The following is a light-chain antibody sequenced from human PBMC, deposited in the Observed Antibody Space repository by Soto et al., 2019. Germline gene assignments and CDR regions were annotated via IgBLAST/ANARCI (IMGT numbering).Light chain of an antibody. CDR1: SRDFETYNR. J-gene: IGLJ3*02. Sequence: QSVLTQPASVSGSPGQSITISCTETSRDFETYNRTSWYQQHPGKAPKLMINDVTRRPSGVSNRFSGSQSGNTASLTISGLQAEDEADYYCSSYTHPNTLLFGGGTKLTVL. V-gene: IGLV2-23*02. CDR2: DVT. CDR3: SSYTHPNTLL.